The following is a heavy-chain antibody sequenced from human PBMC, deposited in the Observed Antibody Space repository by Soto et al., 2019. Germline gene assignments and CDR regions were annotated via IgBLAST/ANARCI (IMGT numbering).Heavy chain of an antibody. CDR2: INHSGST. V-gene: IGHV4-34*01. CDR1: GGSFSGYF. CDR3: ATDSTSRYYGMDV. J-gene: IGHJ6*02. Sequence: SETLSLTCVYGGSFSGYFWSWIRQSPGKGLEWIGEINHSGSTNNYNPSLKSRVTISVDTSKKQISLKLTSVTAADTAVYYCATDSTSRYYGMDVWGQGTTVTVSS. D-gene: IGHD2-2*01.